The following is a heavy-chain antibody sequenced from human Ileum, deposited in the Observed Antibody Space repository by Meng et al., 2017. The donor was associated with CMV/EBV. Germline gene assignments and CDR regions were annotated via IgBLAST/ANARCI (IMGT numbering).Heavy chain of an antibody. V-gene: IGHV3-30*18. D-gene: IGHD3-10*01. J-gene: IGHJ4*02. CDR2: ISHDGTGR. Sequence: SCAASGFRFSDYDMNWFRQAPGKGLEWVSFISHDGTGRNYADSVKGRFTISRDNSKNTLSLQMNSLRVEDSAVYYCAKLPGSGNYHDFWGQGSLVTVSS. CDR1: GFRFSDYD. CDR3: AKLPGSGNYHDF.